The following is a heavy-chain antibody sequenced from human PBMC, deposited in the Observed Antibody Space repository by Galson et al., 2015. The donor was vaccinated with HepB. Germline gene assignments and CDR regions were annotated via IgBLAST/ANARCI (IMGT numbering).Heavy chain of an antibody. CDR1: GFTFSTYA. CDR2: ISTNGGTT. J-gene: IGHJ3*01. Sequence: SLRLSCAASGFTFSTYAMHWVRQAPGKGLEYVSSISTNGGTTYYADSVKGRFTISRDNSKNTLYLQMSSLRAEDTAVYYCVKSGDYDHHAFGLWGQGTVVSVSS. CDR3: VKSGDYDHHAFGL. V-gene: IGHV3-64D*06. D-gene: IGHD4-17*01.